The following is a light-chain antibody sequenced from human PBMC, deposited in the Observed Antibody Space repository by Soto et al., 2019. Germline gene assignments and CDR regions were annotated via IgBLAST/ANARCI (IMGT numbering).Light chain of an antibody. J-gene: IGLJ1*01. CDR1: SSDVGGYNY. CDR2: EVT. V-gene: IGLV2-14*01. Sequence: QSVLTHPASVSWSPGHSITIACTGTSSDVGGYNYVSWYQQHPGKAPKIIIYEVTNRPSGVSNRFSGSKSGNTASLTISGLQAEDDADYYRSSFTSRFTSTYIFGTGTKVTVL. CDR3: SSFTSRFTSTYI.